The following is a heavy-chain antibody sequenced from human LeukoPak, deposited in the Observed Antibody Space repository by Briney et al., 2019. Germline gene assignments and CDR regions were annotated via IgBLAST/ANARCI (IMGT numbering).Heavy chain of an antibody. V-gene: IGHV3-49*03. J-gene: IGHJ4*02. CDR3: SRDSYGHDPRNSFDY. CDR2: SASKIFGGTT. D-gene: IGHD3-16*01. Sequence: GRSLRLPCTASGFNFGDSSMSWFRQAPGKGLEWVGFSASKIFGGTTEYAASVKGRFIISRDDSKGIAYLQMNSLKTEDTAVYFCSRDSYGHDPRNSFDYWGQGTLVTVSS. CDR1: GFNFGDSS.